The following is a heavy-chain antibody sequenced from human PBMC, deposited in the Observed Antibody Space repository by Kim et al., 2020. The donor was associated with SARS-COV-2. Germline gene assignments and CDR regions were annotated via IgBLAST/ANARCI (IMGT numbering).Heavy chain of an antibody. V-gene: IGHV4-39*01. CDR1: GGSISSSSYY. D-gene: IGHD3-3*01. CDR2: IYYSGST. Sequence: SETLSLTCTVSGGSISSSSYYWGWIRQPPGKALEWIGSIYYSGSTYYNPSLKSRVTISVDTSKNQFSLKLSSVTAADTAVYYCATQGYYDFWSGYYYYMDVWGKGTTVTVSS. CDR3: ATQGYYDFWSGYYYYMDV. J-gene: IGHJ6*03.